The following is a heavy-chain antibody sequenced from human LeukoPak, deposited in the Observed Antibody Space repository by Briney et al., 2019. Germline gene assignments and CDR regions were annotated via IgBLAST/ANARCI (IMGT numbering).Heavy chain of an antibody. CDR1: GNSISSGDNY. D-gene: IGHD5-18*01. J-gene: IGHJ4*02. Sequence: SETLSLTCTVSGNSISSGDNYWSWIRQPAGKGLEWIGRIDTSGSTNYNPSLKSRVTISVDTSKNQFSLKLSSVTAADTAVYYCAREGGYSYGDAPLHFDYWGQGTLVTVSS. CDR3: AREGGYSYGDAPLHFDY. CDR2: IDTSGST. V-gene: IGHV4-61*02.